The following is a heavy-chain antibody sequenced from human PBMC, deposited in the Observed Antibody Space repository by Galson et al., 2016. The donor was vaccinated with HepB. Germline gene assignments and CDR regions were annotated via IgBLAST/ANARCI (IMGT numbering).Heavy chain of an antibody. J-gene: IGHJ4*02. V-gene: IGHV3-30-3*01. Sequence: SLRLSCAASGFTFSSYAMYWVRQAPGKGLEWVAVISYDGSNKYYADSVKGRLTISRDNSKNTLYLQINSLSAEDTAVYYCARDYYGGNSVVCAYWGQGTLVTVSS. CDR3: ARDYYGGNSVVCAY. D-gene: IGHD4-23*01. CDR2: ISYDGSNK. CDR1: GFTFSSYA.